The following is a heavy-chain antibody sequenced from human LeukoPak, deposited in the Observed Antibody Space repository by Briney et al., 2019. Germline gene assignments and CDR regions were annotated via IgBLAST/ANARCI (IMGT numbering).Heavy chain of an antibody. D-gene: IGHD3-16*01. CDR2: ISHSGTT. J-gene: IGHJ5*02. Sequence: SETLSLTCAVSGYSITSGLSWGWIRHPPGKALEWIGTISHSGTTDYKSTLESRLTISMDTSKNLFSLRLTSVTAADTAVYYCAREGAVPGIDPWGQGTLVTVSS. CDR3: AREGAVPGIDP. CDR1: GYSITSGLS. V-gene: IGHV4-38-2*02.